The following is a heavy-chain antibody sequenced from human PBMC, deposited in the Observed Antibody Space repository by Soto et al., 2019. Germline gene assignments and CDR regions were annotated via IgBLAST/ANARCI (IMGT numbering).Heavy chain of an antibody. CDR3: ARQMPDNDTYYFAY. Sequence: PSETLSLTCTVSGGSISSGGYYWSWIRQHPGKGLEWIGYIYYSGSTYYNPSLKSRVTISVDTSKNQFSLKLSSVTAADTAVYYCARQMPDNDTYYFAYWGQGTLVTVSS. V-gene: IGHV4-31*03. J-gene: IGHJ4*02. CDR1: GGSISSGGYY. D-gene: IGHD3-9*01. CDR2: IYYSGST.